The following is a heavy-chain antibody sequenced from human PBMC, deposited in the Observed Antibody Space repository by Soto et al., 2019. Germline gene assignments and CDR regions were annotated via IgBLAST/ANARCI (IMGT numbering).Heavy chain of an antibody. V-gene: IGHV4-4*02. J-gene: IGHJ4*02. CDR1: GASISSSNW. CDR2: IYHSGST. CDR3: ARRWGEGRVDY. Sequence: QVQLQESGPGLVKPSGTLSLTCAVSGASISSSNWWSWVRQPPGKGLEWIGEIYHSGSTHYNPSLKSRVTISVDKSRNPFSLRLRSVTAADTAVYDCARRWGEGRVDYWGQGTLVTVSS. D-gene: IGHD3-10*01.